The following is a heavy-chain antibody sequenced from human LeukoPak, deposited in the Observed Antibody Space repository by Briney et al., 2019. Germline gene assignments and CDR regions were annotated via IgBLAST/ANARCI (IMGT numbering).Heavy chain of an antibody. CDR2: ISAYNGNT. V-gene: IGHV1-18*01. D-gene: IGHD6-13*01. CDR3: ARDKAAGQYYFDY. J-gene: IGHJ4*02. CDR1: GYTFTSYG. Sequence: ASVKVSCKASGYTFTSYGVSWVRQAPGQGLEWMGWISAYNGNTNSAQKFQGRVTMTTDTSTSTAYMELRSLRSDDTALYYCARDKAAGQYYFDYWGQGTLVTVSS.